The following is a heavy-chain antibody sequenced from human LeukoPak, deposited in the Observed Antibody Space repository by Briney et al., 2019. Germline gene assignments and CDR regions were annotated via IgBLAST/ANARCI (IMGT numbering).Heavy chain of an antibody. D-gene: IGHD3-10*01. CDR1: GYTFTSYG. CDR3: AGDSLGGSGILGMDV. J-gene: IGHJ6*02. V-gene: IGHV1-18*01. CDR2: ISAYNGNT. Sequence: ASVKVSCKASGYTFTSYGISWVRQAPGQGLEWMGWISAYNGNTNYAQKLQGRVTMTTDTSTSTAYMELRSLRSDAPAVYYCAGDSLGGSGILGMDVWGQGTQVTVSS.